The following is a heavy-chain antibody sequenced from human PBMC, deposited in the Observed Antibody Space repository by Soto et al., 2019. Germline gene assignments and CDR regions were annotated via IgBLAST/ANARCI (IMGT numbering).Heavy chain of an antibody. D-gene: IGHD1-26*01. CDR3: GRRRVASTTCAWFFL. Sequence: PTLVHPPQTLTLTSTFSGFSLSSDGVGVGWIRQPPRQALARFATIYCAEYTRYRPSLTKTLNIATASSKHQVVRTWTIIDPVDTATYYRGRRRVASTTCAWFFLWSQGPLVTVSS. J-gene: IGHJ5*02. CDR2: IYCAEYT. V-gene: IGHV2-5*02. CDR1: GFSLSSDGVG.